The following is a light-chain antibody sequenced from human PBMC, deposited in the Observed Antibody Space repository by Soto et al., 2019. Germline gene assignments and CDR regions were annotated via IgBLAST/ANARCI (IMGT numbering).Light chain of an antibody. CDR3: QAYDSSLSSYV. J-gene: IGLJ1*01. Sequence: QSVLTQPPSVSEAPGQGLTISCTGSSSNIGAGFDADWYQQLPGTGPRLLSFANRIRPSGFPGRCSGSKSGTSPSLAITGLQAEDQADYYCQAYDSSLSSYVFGTGTKVTVL. CDR1: SSNIGAGFD. V-gene: IGLV1-40*01. CDR2: ANR.